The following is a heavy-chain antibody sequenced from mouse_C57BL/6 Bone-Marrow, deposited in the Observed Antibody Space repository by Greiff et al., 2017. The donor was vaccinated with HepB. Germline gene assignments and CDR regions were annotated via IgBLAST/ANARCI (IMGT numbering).Heavy chain of an antibody. J-gene: IGHJ3*01. CDR3: ARHELRPFAY. V-gene: IGHV5-6*01. CDR1: GFTFSSYG. Sequence: EVKVVESGGDLVKPGGSLKLSCAASGFTFSSYGMSWVRQTPDKRLEWVATISSGGSYTYYPDSVKGRFTISRDNAKNTLYLQMSSLKSEDTAMYYCARHELRPFAYWGQGTLVTVSA. CDR2: ISSGGSYT. D-gene: IGHD1-2*01.